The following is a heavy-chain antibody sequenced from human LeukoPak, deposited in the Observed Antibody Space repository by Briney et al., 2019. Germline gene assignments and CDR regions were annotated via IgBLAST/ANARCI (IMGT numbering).Heavy chain of an antibody. CDR3: AKSPVSSCRGSFCYPFDY. J-gene: IGHJ4*02. V-gene: IGHV3-23*01. CDR2: ISGSDDGT. CDR1: GFTFSTYA. D-gene: IGHD2-15*01. Sequence: GGSLGLSCAASGFTFSTYAMSWVRQIPGKGLEWVSAISGSDDGTYYADSVKGRFTISRDNSRNTLYLQMNTLRAEDTAVYFCAKSPVSSCRGSFCYPFDYWGQGNLVTVSS.